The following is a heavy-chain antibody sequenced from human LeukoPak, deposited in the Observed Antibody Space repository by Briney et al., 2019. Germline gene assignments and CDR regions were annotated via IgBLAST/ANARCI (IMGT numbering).Heavy chain of an antibody. J-gene: IGHJ6*03. CDR2: INHSGST. Sequence: TSDTLSLTCAFYGVSFSVDYLSSIRQPPGKGLDWIGEINHSGSTNYNPSLKSRVTISVDTSKNQFSLKLSSVTAADTAVYYCARGRLAVGYMDVWGKGTTVTVSS. D-gene: IGHD6-19*01. CDR3: ARGRLAVGYMDV. CDR1: GVSFSVDY. V-gene: IGHV4-34*01.